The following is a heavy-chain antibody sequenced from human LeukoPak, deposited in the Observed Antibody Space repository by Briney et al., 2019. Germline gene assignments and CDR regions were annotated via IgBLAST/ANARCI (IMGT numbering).Heavy chain of an antibody. D-gene: IGHD6-19*01. CDR2: ISWNSGSI. Sequence: GGSLRLSCAASGFTFDDYAMHWVRQAPGKGLEWVSGISWNSGSIGYADSVKGRFTISRDNAKNSLYLQMNSLRAEDTALYYCAKGIRSSGWYDFDYWGQGTLVTVSS. CDR3: AKGIRSSGWYDFDY. J-gene: IGHJ4*02. CDR1: GFTFDDYA. V-gene: IGHV3-9*01.